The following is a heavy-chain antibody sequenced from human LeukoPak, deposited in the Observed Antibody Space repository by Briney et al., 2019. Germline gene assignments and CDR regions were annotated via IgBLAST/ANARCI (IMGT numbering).Heavy chain of an antibody. CDR3: ARDDGIETRITIFGVEKHDWFDP. Sequence: ASVKVSCKASGYTFTSYGISWVRQAPGQGLEWMGWISAYNGNTNYAQKPQGRVTMTTDTSTSTAYMELRSLRSDDTAVYYCARDDGIETRITIFGVEKHDWFDPWGQGTLVTVSS. J-gene: IGHJ5*02. CDR1: GYTFTSYG. D-gene: IGHD3-3*01. CDR2: ISAYNGNT. V-gene: IGHV1-18*01.